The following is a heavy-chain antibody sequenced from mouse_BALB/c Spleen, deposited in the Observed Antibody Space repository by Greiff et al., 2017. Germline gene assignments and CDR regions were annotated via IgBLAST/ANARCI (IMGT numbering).Heavy chain of an antibody. CDR2: IHPNSGNT. J-gene: IGHJ4*01. CDR3: ARHEELATGYAMDY. V-gene: IGHV1S130*01. CDR1: GYTFTSSW. Sequence: VQLQQPGSVLVRPGASVKLSCKASGYTFTSSWMHWAKQRPGQGLEWIGEIHPNSGNTNYNEKFKDKATLTADKSSSTVYMELSRLTSEDSAVYFCARHEELATGYAMDYWGQGTSVTVSS.